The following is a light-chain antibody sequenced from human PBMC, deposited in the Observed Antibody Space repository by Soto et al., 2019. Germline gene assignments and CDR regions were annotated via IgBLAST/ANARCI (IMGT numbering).Light chain of an antibody. CDR1: SSDVGSYNL. CDR3: CSYAGSSTFYV. CDR2: QVS. V-gene: IGLV2-23*02. J-gene: IGLJ1*01. Sequence: ALTQPASLSGSPGQSITISCTGTSSDVGSYNLVSWYQQHPGKAPKLMIYQVSKRPSGVSNRFSGSKSGNTASLTISGLQAEDEADYYCCSYAGSSTFYVFGTGTKVTVL.